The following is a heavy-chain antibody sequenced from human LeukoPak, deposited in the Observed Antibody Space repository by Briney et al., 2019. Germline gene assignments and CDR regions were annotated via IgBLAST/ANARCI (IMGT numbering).Heavy chain of an antibody. CDR3: AKDLGYSSRRKDY. CDR1: GFTFSSYA. D-gene: IGHD6-13*01. CDR2: ISGSGGST. Sequence: GGSLRLPCAASGFTFSSYAMIWVRQAPGKGLEWVSAISGSGGSTYYADSVKGRFTISRDNSKNTLYLQMNSLSAEDTAVYYCAKDLGYSSRRKDYRVQGTMVTVSS. J-gene: IGHJ4*02. V-gene: IGHV3-23*01.